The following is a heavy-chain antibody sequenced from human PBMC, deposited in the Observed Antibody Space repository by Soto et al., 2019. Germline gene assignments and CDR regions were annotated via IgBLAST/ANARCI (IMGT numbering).Heavy chain of an antibody. D-gene: IGHD3-3*01. Sequence: QVQLQESGPGLVKPSETLSLTCTVSGGSISGYYWSWIRQPPGKGLEWIGYIYYNGSTNYNPSLKSRVTISVDTSKHQFSLKLSSVTAADTAVYYCARTYYDFWSGYWRWFDPWGQGTLVTVSS. CDR3: ARTYYDFWSGYWRWFDP. J-gene: IGHJ5*02. CDR2: IYYNGST. V-gene: IGHV4-59*01. CDR1: GGSISGYY.